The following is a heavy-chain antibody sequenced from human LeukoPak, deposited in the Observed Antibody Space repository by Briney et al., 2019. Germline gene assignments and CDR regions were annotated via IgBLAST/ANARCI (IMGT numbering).Heavy chain of an antibody. CDR2: ISAYNGNT. D-gene: IGHD6-19*01. CDR3: ARERIAVAAGDYFDY. Sequence: ASVKVSCKASGYTFTSYGISWVRQAPGQGLEWMGWISAYNGNTNYAQKLQGRVTMTTDTSTSTAYMELRSLRSDDTAVYYCARERIAVAAGDYFDYWGQGTLVTVSS. J-gene: IGHJ4*02. V-gene: IGHV1-18*01. CDR1: GYTFTSYG.